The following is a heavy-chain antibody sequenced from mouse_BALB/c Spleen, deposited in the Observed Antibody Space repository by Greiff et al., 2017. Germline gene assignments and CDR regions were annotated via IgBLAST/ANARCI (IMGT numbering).Heavy chain of an antibody. V-gene: IGHV1-14*01. J-gene: IGHJ3*01. Sequence: EVQLQQSGPELVKPGASVKMSCKASGYTFTSYVMHWVKQKPGQGLEWIGYINPYNDGTKYNEKFKGKATLTSDKSSSTAYMELSSLTSEDSAVYNCARDSSGYWFAYWGQGTLVTVSA. CDR1: GYTFTSYV. CDR3: ARDSSGYWFAY. CDR2: INPYNDGT. D-gene: IGHD3-2*01.